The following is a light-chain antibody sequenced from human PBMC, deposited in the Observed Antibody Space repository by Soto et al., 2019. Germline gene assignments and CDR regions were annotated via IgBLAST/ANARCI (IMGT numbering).Light chain of an antibody. Sequence: QSVLTQPASVSGSPGQSITISCTGTNSDVGSYNYVSWYQHHPGIAPKLMIYEVSNRPSGVSNRFSGSKSGNTASLTISGLQAEDEAHYYCNSYTDSSTLVVFGGGTQLTVL. CDR1: NSDVGSYNY. CDR3: NSYTDSSTLVV. V-gene: IGLV2-14*01. CDR2: EVS. J-gene: IGLJ2*01.